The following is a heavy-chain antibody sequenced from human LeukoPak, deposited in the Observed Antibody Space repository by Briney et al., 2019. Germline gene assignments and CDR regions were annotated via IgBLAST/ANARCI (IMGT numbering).Heavy chain of an antibody. Sequence: SETLCLTCAVYGGSFSGYYWSWIRQPPGKGLEWIGEINHSGSTNYNPSLKSRVTISVDTSKNQFSLKLSSVTAADTAVYYCARAHSIRSVVIISRFDYWGQGTLVTVSS. CDR3: ARAHSIRSVVIISRFDY. CDR1: GGSFSGYY. CDR2: INHSGST. V-gene: IGHV4-34*01. J-gene: IGHJ4*02. D-gene: IGHD3-3*01.